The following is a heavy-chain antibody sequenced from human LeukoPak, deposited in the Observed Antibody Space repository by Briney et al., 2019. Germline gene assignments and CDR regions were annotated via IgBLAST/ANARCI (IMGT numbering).Heavy chain of an antibody. CDR2: IYNIGTT. Sequence: PGGSLRLSCAASGFTVSGNSLNWVRQAPGKGLEWVSLIYNIGTTFYADSVKGRFTISRDNSKNTLYLQMNSLRAEDTAVYYCASTHRFSGYSGPFDYWGREPWSPSPQ. J-gene: IGHJ4*02. D-gene: IGHD5-12*01. V-gene: IGHV3-53*01. CDR1: GFTVSGNS. CDR3: ASTHRFSGYSGPFDY.